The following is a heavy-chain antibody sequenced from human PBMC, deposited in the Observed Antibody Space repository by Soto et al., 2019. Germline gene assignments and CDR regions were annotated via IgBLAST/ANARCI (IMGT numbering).Heavy chain of an antibody. CDR2: IWFDGSNE. CDR1: GFIFSSYG. CDR3: ARAMAATTPSDY. V-gene: IGHV3-33*01. D-gene: IGHD1-26*01. J-gene: IGHJ4*02. Sequence: QVQLVESGGGVVQPGRSLRLSCAASGFIFSSYGMHWVRQAPGKGLEWVAVIWFDGSNEYYADSVKGRFTISRDNSKNPLHLQMNSLRADDTAVYYCARAMAATTPSDYWGQGTVVTVSS.